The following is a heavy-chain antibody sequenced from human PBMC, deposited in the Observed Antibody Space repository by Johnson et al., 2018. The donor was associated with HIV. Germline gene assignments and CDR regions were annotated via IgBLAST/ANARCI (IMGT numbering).Heavy chain of an antibody. CDR1: GFAFGSYW. V-gene: IGHV3-7*05. J-gene: IGHJ3*02. CDR2: INQYGSEE. D-gene: IGHD6-13*01. CDR3: ARVRAAAVSDAFDI. Sequence: VQLVESGGGLVQPGGSLRLSCAASGFAFGSYWMHWVRQAPGKGLQWVANINQYGSEEYYVDSVKGRFTISRDNAKNSLYLQMNSLRADDTALYYCARVRAAAVSDAFDIWGQGTMVTVSS.